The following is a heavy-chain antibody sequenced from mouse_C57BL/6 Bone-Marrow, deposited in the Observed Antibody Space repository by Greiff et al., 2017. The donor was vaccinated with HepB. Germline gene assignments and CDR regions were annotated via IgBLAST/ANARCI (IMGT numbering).Heavy chain of an antibody. J-gene: IGHJ3*01. CDR2: ISDGGSYT. CDR1: GVTFSRDA. CDR3: ARAWDYGSSRAWFAY. Sequence: EVQGVESGGGLVKTGGALKRGGADAGVTFSRDAREWVRQTTEKRLEWVATISDGGSYTYYPDNVKGRFTISRDNAKNNLYLQMSHLKSEDTAMYYCARAWDYGSSRAWFAYWGQGTLVTVSA. V-gene: IGHV5-4*01. D-gene: IGHD1-1*01.